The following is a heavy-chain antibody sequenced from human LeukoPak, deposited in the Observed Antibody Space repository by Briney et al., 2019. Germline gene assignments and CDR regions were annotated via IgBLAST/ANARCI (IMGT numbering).Heavy chain of an antibody. V-gene: IGHV1-2*02. CDR1: GYAFTAFY. CDR3: AREDRLRLGAPSGNWFDP. Sequence: ASVKVSCKASGYAFTAFYIHWVRQAPGQGLEWMGWINPNSGGTNYAQKFQGRVTMTRDTSISTAYMELSRLRSDDTAVYYCAREDRLRLGAPSGNWFDPWGQGTLVTVSS. D-gene: IGHD3-16*01. CDR2: INPNSGGT. J-gene: IGHJ5*02.